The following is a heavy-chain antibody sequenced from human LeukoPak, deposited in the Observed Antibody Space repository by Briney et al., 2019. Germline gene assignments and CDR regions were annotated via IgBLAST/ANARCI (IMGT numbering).Heavy chain of an antibody. J-gene: IGHJ6*02. V-gene: IGHV6-1*01. CDR1: GDSVSSNSAA. CDR2: TYYRSKWYN. Sequence: SQTLSLTCAISGDSVSSNSAAWNWIRQSPSRGLEWLGRTYYRSKWYNDYAVSVKSRITINPDTSKNQFSLQLNSVTPEDTAVYYCARANPTGYSSSWVYYYYGMDVWGQGTTVTVSS. CDR3: ARANPTGYSSSWVYYYYGMDV. D-gene: IGHD6-13*01.